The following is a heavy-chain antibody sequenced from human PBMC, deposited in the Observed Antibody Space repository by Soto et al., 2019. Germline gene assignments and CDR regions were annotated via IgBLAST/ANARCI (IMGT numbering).Heavy chain of an antibody. V-gene: IGHV1-2*04. J-gene: IGHJ6*02. D-gene: IGHD3-10*01. CDR3: ARGGEVHYYSGLDV. CDR2: INPNSGGT. CDR1: GYTFIDYY. Sequence: QVQLVQSGAEVKKPGASVKVSCKASGYTFIDYYMHWVRQAPGQGLEWMGWINPNSGGTNYAQNFQGWVTMTRDTSINTAYMELSRLTSDDTAVYYCARGGEVHYYSGLDVWGQGTTVTVSS.